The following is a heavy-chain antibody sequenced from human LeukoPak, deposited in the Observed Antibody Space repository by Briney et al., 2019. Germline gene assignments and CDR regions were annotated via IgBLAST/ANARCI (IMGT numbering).Heavy chain of an antibody. Sequence: GGSLRLSCAASGFTFSSYWMNWVRQAPGKGLVWVSRIASDGSSTTYADSVKGRFTISRDNSKNTLYLQMNSLRAEDTAVYYCAKVVDTAMVIDYWGQGTLVTVSS. V-gene: IGHV3-74*01. J-gene: IGHJ4*02. CDR2: IASDGSST. D-gene: IGHD5-18*01. CDR3: AKVVDTAMVIDY. CDR1: GFTFSSYW.